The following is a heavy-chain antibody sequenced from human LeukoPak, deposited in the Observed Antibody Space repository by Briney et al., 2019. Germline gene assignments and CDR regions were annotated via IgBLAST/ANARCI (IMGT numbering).Heavy chain of an antibody. J-gene: IGHJ4*02. CDR3: ARDSSWNYYDSSGHFDY. V-gene: IGHV1-18*01. CDR2: ISAYNGNT. D-gene: IGHD3-22*01. CDR1: GYTFTSYG. Sequence: ASVKVSCKASGYTFTSYGISWVRQAPGQGLEWMGWISAYNGNTNYAQKLQGRVTMTTDTSTSTAYMELRSLRSDDTAVYYSARDSSWNYYDSSGHFDYWGQGTLVTVSS.